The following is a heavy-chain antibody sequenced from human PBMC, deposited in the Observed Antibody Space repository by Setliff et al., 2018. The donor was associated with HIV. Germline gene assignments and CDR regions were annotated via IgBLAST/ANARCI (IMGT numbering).Heavy chain of an antibody. J-gene: IGHJ3*02. CDR1: GGSISSHY. V-gene: IGHV4-59*11. CDR2: FYYSGNT. D-gene: IGHD3-3*01. CDR3: AGDNPRDLAFDI. Sequence: PSETLSLTCTVSGGSISSHYWSWIRQPPGKGLEWIGSFYYSGNTNYNPSLKSRLTISLDTSKNHFSLKLNSVTAADTAVYYCAGDNPRDLAFDIWGQGTVVTV.